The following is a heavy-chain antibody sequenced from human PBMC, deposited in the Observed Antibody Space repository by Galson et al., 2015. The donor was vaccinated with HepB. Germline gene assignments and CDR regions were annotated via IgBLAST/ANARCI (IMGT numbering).Heavy chain of an antibody. CDR2: IVVGSGNT. CDR3: AASPYYDILTGYPTGDY. D-gene: IGHD3-9*01. J-gene: IGHJ4*02. V-gene: IGHV1-58*02. Sequence: SVKVSCKASGFTFTSSAMQWVRQARGQRLEWIGWIVVGSGNTNYAQKFQERVTITRDMSTSTAYMELSSLRSEDTAVYYCAASPYYDILTGYPTGDYWGQGTLVTVSS. CDR1: GFTFTSSA.